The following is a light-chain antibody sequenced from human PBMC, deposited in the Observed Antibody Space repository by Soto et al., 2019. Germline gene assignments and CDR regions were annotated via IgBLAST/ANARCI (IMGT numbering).Light chain of an antibody. CDR3: QVWDISSGHVV. CDR2: YDS. CDR1: DIGSKS. J-gene: IGLJ3*02. V-gene: IGLV3-21*01. Sequence: SYELTQPPSVSVAPGKTASVAGGGSDIGSKSVHWYQKKSGQAPVLVMYYDSDRPSGIPERFSGSNSGNTATLTISRVEAGDEADYYCQVWDISSGHVVFGGGIKLTVL.